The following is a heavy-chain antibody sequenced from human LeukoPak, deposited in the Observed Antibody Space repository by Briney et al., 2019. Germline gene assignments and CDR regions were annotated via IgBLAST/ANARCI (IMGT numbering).Heavy chain of an antibody. CDR2: ISGSGGST. CDR1: GFTFRYYG. CDR3: AKDRRHTVSGGYFDL. J-gene: IGHJ2*01. V-gene: IGHV3-23*01. D-gene: IGHD3-10*01. Sequence: GGSLRLSCAASGFTFRYYGMSWVRQAPGKGLEWVSAISGSGGSTYYADSVKGRFTISRDNAKNSLYLQMNSLRAGDTALYYCAKDRRHTVSGGYFDLWGRGTLVIVSS.